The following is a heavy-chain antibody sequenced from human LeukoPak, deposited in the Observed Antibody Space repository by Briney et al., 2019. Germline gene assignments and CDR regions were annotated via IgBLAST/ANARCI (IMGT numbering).Heavy chain of an antibody. CDR3: ARCRNPSGWDWGNSPTNYMDV. CDR1: GYTFTSYG. Sequence: ASVKVSCKASGYTFTSYGISWVRQAPGQGLEWMGWISAYNGNTNYAQKLQGRVTMTTDTSTSTAYMELRSLRSDDTAVYYCARCRNPSGWDWGNSPTNYMDVWGKGTTVTVSS. J-gene: IGHJ6*03. CDR2: ISAYNGNT. D-gene: IGHD4-23*01. V-gene: IGHV1-18*01.